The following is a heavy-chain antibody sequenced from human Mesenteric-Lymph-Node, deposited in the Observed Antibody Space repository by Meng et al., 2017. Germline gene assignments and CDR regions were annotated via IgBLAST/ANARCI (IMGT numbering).Heavy chain of an antibody. CDR3: ARVGWRQWSFDL. V-gene: IGHV4-30-4*01. CDR1: GGSISSGGYY. Sequence: QVQLHEAGPGLVKPSQTLSLTCTVSGGSISSGGYYWSWIRQPPGKGLEWIGYIYNSGSTYYNPSLKSRVTISVDTSKNQFSLKLRFVTAADTAVYYCARVGWRQWSFDLWGRGTLVTVSS. D-gene: IGHD5-18*01. J-gene: IGHJ2*01. CDR2: IYNSGST.